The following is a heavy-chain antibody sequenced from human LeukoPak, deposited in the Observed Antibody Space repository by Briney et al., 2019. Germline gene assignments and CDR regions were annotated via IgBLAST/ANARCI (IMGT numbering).Heavy chain of an antibody. J-gene: IGHJ4*02. CDR1: GFTFSSYW. CDR3: ASGIRGDFWSGYYDY. Sequence: GGSLRLSCAASGFTFSSYWMSWVRQAPGKGLEWVANIKQDGSDKYYVDSMKGRFTISRDNAKNSLYLQMNSLRAEDTAVYYCASGIRGDFWSGYYDYWGQGTLVTVSS. D-gene: IGHD3-3*01. V-gene: IGHV3-7*01. CDR2: IKQDGSDK.